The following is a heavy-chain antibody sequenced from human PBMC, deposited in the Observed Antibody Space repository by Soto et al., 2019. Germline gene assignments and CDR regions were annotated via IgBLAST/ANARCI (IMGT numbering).Heavy chain of an antibody. CDR2: MNPNSGNT. J-gene: IGHJ6*03. D-gene: IGHD2-21*02. V-gene: IGHV1-8*01. Sequence: QVQLVQSGAEVKKPGASVKVSCKASGYTFTSYDINWVRQATGQGLEWMGWMNPNSGNTGYAQKFQGRVTMTRNTSIRTAYMVLSSLISEETAVDYCARGSTGDRRFYDYYMDFWGKGTTVTVSS. CDR3: ARGSTGDRRFYDYYMDF. CDR1: GYTFTSYD.